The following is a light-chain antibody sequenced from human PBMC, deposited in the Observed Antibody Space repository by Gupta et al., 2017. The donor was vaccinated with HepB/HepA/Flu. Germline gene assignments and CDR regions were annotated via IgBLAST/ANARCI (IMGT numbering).Light chain of an antibody. CDR1: QGIGSF. CDR2: AAS. CDR3: QQLNTYPLT. V-gene: IGKV1-9*01. J-gene: IGKJ3*01. Sequence: DIQLTQSPSFLSASVGDRVTITCRASQGIGSFLAWYQQKPGKAPKLLIYAASTLQSGVPSRFSGSGSGTDFTLTISSLLPEDFATYFCQQLNTYPLTFGPGTKVDVQ.